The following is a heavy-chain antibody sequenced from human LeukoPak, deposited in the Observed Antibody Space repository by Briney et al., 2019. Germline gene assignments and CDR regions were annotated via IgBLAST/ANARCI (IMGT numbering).Heavy chain of an antibody. D-gene: IGHD2-2*01. CDR3: AKDLGYCSSTSCGDSAFDI. CDR2: ISWNSGSI. J-gene: IGHJ3*02. V-gene: IGHV3-9*01. CDR1: GFTFDDYA. Sequence: PGGSLRLSCAASGFTFDDYAMHWVRQAPGKGLEWVSGISWNSGSIGYADSVKGRFTISRDNAKNFLYLQMNSLRAEDTALYYCAKDLGYCSSTSCGDSAFDIWGQGTMVNVSS.